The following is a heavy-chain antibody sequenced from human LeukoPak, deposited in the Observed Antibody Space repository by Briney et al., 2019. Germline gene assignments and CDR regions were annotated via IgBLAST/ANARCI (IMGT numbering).Heavy chain of an antibody. J-gene: IGHJ4*02. CDR1: GGSISSYY. CDR2: IYYSGST. Sequence: SETLSLTCTVSGGSISSYYWGWIRQPPGKGLEWIGSIYYSGSTYYNPSLKSRVTISVDTSKNQFSLKLSSVTAADTAVYYCARHGNYDSSGYYSAFDYWGQGTLVTVSS. CDR3: ARHGNYDSSGYYSAFDY. D-gene: IGHD3-22*01. V-gene: IGHV4-39*01.